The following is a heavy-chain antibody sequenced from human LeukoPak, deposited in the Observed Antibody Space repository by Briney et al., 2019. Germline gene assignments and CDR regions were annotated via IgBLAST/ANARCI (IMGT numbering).Heavy chain of an antibody. Sequence: GGSLRLSCAASGFNFSDYYMSWIRQAPGKGLEWVSYISRSGRTIYYANFVKGRFTISRDNAKNSLYLQMYSLRAEDTAVYYCATAKRGYDSSGYYGYFFDYWGQGTLVTVSS. V-gene: IGHV3-11*01. J-gene: IGHJ4*02. CDR1: GFNFSDYY. CDR3: ATAKRGYDSSGYYGYFFDY. CDR2: ISRSGRTI. D-gene: IGHD3-22*01.